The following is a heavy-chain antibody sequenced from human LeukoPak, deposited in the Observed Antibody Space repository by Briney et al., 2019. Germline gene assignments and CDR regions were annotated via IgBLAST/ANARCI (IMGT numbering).Heavy chain of an antibody. CDR3: ARDHSAYPTHQDY. Sequence: ASVTVSCKTSGYTFTVYFMHWVRQAPGQGLEWMGWVNPNSGATSYAQKFQGRVTMTRDTSISTAYLDLSRLRSDDTAVYFCARDHSAYPTHQDYWGQGTLVTVSS. CDR2: VNPNSGAT. J-gene: IGHJ4*02. CDR1: GYTFTVYF. V-gene: IGHV1-2*02. D-gene: IGHD5-12*01.